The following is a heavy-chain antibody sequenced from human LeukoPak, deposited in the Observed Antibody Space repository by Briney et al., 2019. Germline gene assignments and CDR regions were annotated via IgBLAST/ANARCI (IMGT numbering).Heavy chain of an antibody. CDR3: ASGSPMTTVTH. CDR2: IYYSGST. D-gene: IGHD4-17*01. J-gene: IGHJ4*02. Sequence: SQTLSHTCTVSGGSISSGDYYWSWIRQPPGKSLEWIGYIYYSGSTYYNPSLKSRVTISVDTSKNKFALKPSSVTAADTAVYYCASGSPMTTVTHWGQGTLVTVSS. CDR1: GGSISSGDYY. V-gene: IGHV4-30-4*01.